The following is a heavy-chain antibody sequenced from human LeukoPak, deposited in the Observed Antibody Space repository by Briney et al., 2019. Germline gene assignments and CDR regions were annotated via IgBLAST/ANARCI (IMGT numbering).Heavy chain of an antibody. D-gene: IGHD6-6*01. CDR3: ARVGSIAARLDY. J-gene: IGHJ4*02. Sequence: SETLSLTCTVSGGSISSYFWNWIRQPPGRGLEWIGYIYHSGSTYYNPSLKSRVTISVDRSKNQFSLKLSSVTAADTAVYYCARVGSIAARLDYWGQGTLVTVSS. CDR2: IYHSGST. CDR1: GGSISSYF. V-gene: IGHV4-59*12.